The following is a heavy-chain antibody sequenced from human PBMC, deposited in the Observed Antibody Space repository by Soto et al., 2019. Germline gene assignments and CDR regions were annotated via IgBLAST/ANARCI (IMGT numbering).Heavy chain of an antibody. CDR3: ARGGVPVFGAMNWFDP. J-gene: IGHJ5*02. CDR2: IIPISGTA. D-gene: IGHD2-2*01. V-gene: IGHV1-69*01. CDR1: GGTFSSYA. Sequence: QVQLVQSGAEVKKPGSSVKVSCKSSGGTFSSYAISWVRQAPGQGLEWMGGIIPISGTANYAQKFQGRVTIPADESTSTAYMELSSLTSDDTAVYYCARGGVPVFGAMNWFDPWGQGTLVTVSS.